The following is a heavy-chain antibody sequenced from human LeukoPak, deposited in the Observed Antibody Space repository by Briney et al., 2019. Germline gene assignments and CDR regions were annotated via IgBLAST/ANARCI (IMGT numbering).Heavy chain of an antibody. V-gene: IGHV4-59*01. CDR2: IYYSGST. D-gene: IGHD2-2*01. CDR1: GGSISSYY. J-gene: IGHJ4*02. Sequence: SETLSLTCTVSGGSISSYYWSWIRQPPGKGLEWIGYIYYSGSTNYNPSLKSRVTISVDTSKNQFSLKLSSVTAADTAVYYCARGSASFADFDYWGQGTLVTVSS. CDR3: ARGSASFADFDY.